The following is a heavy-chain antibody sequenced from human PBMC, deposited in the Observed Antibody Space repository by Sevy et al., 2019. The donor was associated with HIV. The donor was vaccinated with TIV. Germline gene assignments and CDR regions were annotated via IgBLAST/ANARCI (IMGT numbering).Heavy chain of an antibody. Sequence: GGYLRLSCAASGFTFDDYAMHWVRQAPGKGLEWVSGLSRHSGTIGYADSVKGRFTISRDNARNYLYLQMNSLRAEDTASYASVKDKVDGDSGYGLFDFWGQGTLVTVSS. J-gene: IGHJ4*02. V-gene: IGHV3-9*01. CDR3: VKDKVDGDSGYGLFDF. D-gene: IGHD5-12*01. CDR1: GFTFDDYA. CDR2: LSRHSGTI.